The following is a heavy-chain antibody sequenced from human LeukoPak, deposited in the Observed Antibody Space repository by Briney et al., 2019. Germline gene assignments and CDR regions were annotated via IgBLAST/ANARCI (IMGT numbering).Heavy chain of an antibody. D-gene: IGHD3-10*01. V-gene: IGHV5-51*01. CDR3: ARSLFPDYYGSGDDAFDI. Sequence: GESLKISCQGSGYTFTSYWIGWVRQMPGKGLEWMGIIYPGESDTRYSPSFQGQVTISADKSISTAYLQWSSLKASDTAMYYCARSLFPDYYGSGDDAFDIWGQGTMVTVSS. CDR1: GYTFTSYW. CDR2: IYPGESDT. J-gene: IGHJ3*02.